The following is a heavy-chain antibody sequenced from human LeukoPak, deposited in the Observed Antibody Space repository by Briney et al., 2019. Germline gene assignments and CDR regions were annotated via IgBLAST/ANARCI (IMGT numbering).Heavy chain of an antibody. CDR2: ITATGANT. D-gene: IGHD6-25*01. CDR3: AKAAANWFGP. Sequence: PGGSLRLSCAPSGITFSSSAMRWVRLGPGKGLEWVSSITATGANTFYADSVKGRFTISRDNSRDTLYLQMNSLRAEDTAVYYCAKAAANWFGPWGQGTLVTVSS. J-gene: IGHJ5*02. CDR1: GITFSSSA. V-gene: IGHV3-23*01.